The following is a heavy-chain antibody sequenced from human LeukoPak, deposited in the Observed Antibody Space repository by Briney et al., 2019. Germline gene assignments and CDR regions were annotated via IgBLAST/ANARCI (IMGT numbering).Heavy chain of an antibody. D-gene: IGHD2-15*01. CDR1: GYTFTSYD. Sequence: ASVKVSCKASGYTFTSYDINWVRQATGQGLEWMGWMNPNSGNTGYAQKFQGRVTMTRNTSISTAYMELSSLRSEDTAVYYCTRDQGYCSGGSCYYWFDPWGQGTLVTVSS. V-gene: IGHV1-8*01. CDR3: TRDQGYCSGGSCYYWFDP. CDR2: MNPNSGNT. J-gene: IGHJ5*02.